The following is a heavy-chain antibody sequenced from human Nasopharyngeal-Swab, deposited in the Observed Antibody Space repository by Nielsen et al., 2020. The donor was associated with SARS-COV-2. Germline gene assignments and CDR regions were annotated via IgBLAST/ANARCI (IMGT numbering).Heavy chain of an antibody. V-gene: IGHV2-5*02. CDR1: GFSLSTSRVG. CDR3: AHRHCSSTSCYFDY. J-gene: IGHJ4*02. Sequence: SGPTLVQPTQTLTLTCTFSGFSLSTSRVGVGWIRQPPGKALEWLALIYWDDDKRYSPSLKSRLTITKDTSKNQVVLTMTNMDPVDTATYYCAHRHCSSTSCYFDYWGQGTLVTVSS. D-gene: IGHD2-2*01. CDR2: IYWDDDK.